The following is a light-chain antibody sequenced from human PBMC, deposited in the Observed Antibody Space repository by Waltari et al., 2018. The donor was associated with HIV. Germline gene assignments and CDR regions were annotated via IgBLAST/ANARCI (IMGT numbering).Light chain of an antibody. J-gene: IGLJ2*01. V-gene: IGLV2-14*03. CDR3: SSYTSTTALDV. CDR1: SSDVGGYSY. CDR2: DVR. Sequence: SALTQPAPLPGPPGKSTTISSTGTSSDVGGYSYVSWYQHHPGKAPRHMIFDVRNLPSGVSDRFSGSKSGHTASLTISGLQGEDEADYYCSSYTSTTALDVFGGGTKLTVL.